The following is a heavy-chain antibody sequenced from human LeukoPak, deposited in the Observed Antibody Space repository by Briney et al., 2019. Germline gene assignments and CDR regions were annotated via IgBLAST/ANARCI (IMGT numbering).Heavy chain of an antibody. CDR1: GGSISSYY. D-gene: IGHD4-17*01. Sequence: SETLSLTCTVSGGSISSYYWSWIRQPPGKGLEWIGYIYYSGSTNYNPSLKSRVTISVDTSKNQFSLKLSSVTAADTAAYYCARGLRGATVTTLDYWGQGTLVTVSS. J-gene: IGHJ4*02. CDR2: IYYSGST. CDR3: ARGLRGATVTTLDY. V-gene: IGHV4-59*01.